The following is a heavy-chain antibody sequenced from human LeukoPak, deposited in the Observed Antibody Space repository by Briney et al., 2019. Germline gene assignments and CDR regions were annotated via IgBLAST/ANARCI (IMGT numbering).Heavy chain of an antibody. D-gene: IGHD2-8*01. CDR2: ICTDETTI. V-gene: IGHV3-74*01. Sequence: GGSLRLSCAASGFTFSTYCMHWVRQPPGKGLVWVSQICTDETTIRNADSVKGRFTISRDNAKNTLYLQMSSLRVEDTAVYYCVRGVLVTPGIDYWGQGTLVTVSS. J-gene: IGHJ4*02. CDR3: VRGVLVTPGIDY. CDR1: GFTFSTYC.